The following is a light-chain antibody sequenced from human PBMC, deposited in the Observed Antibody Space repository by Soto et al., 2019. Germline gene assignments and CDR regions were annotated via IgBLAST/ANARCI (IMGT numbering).Light chain of an antibody. CDR3: CSYAGSSTYV. Sequence: QSALTQPASVSGSPGQSITISCTGTSSDVGRYNLVSWYQQHPGKAPKLMIYEVSKRPSGVSNRFSVSKSGNTASLTISGLQFEDEADYYCCSYAGSSTYVFGTGTKVTV. J-gene: IGLJ1*01. CDR2: EVS. CDR1: SSDVGRYNL. V-gene: IGLV2-23*02.